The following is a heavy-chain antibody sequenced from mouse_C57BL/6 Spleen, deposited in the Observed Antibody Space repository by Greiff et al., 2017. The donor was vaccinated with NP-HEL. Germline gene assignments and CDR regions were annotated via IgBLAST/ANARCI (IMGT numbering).Heavy chain of an antibody. CDR3: ARHVLRSWYFDV. Sequence: EVKLMESGGGLVKPGGSLKLSCAASGFTFSSYTMSWVRQTPEKRLEWVATISGGGGNTYYPDSVKGRSTISRDNAKNTLYLQMSSLRSEDTALYYCARHVLRSWYFDVWGTGTTVTVSS. V-gene: IGHV5-9*01. CDR1: GFTFSSYT. CDR2: ISGGGGNT. J-gene: IGHJ1*03. D-gene: IGHD1-1*01.